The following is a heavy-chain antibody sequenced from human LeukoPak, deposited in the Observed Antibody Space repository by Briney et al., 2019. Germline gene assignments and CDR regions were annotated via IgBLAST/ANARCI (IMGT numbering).Heavy chain of an antibody. CDR3: ARDLSDLRYFGRVNWFDP. CDR2: TSHSDSP. D-gene: IGHD3-9*01. CDR1: GMSITSRHY. Sequence: SETLSLTCSVSGMSITSRHYWGWIRQPPGKGLEWIGSTSHSDSPYYNPSLKSRVTISVDTSKNQFSLKLSSVTAADTAVYYCARDLSDLRYFGRVNWFDPWGQGTLVTVSS. J-gene: IGHJ5*02. V-gene: IGHV4-38-2*02.